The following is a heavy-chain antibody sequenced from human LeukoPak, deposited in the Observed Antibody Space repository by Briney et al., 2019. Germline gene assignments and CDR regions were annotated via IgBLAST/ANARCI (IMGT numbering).Heavy chain of an antibody. CDR3: ARVRDQGYSNPYFDY. V-gene: IGHV3-48*01. J-gene: IGHJ4*02. D-gene: IGHD4-11*01. CDR2: ISSSSSTI. CDR1: GFTFSSYS. Sequence: GGSLRLSCAASGFTFSSYSMNWVRQAPGKGLEWVSYISSSSSTIYYADSVKGRFTISRDNAKNSLYLQMNSLRAEDTALYYCARVRDQGYSNPYFDYWGQGTLVTVSS.